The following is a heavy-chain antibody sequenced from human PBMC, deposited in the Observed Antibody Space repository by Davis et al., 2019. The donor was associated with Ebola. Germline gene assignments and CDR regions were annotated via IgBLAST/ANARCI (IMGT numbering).Heavy chain of an antibody. V-gene: IGHV3-21*01. CDR1: GFTFSTYS. J-gene: IGHJ5*02. CDR3: ARGKWFDP. CDR2: ISSDSDYI. Sequence: GESLKISCAASGFTFSTYSMSWVRQAPGKALEWVSSISSDSDYIYYADSAKGRFTISRDNAKNSLYLQMNSLRAEDTAVYYCARGKWFDPWGQGTLVSVTS.